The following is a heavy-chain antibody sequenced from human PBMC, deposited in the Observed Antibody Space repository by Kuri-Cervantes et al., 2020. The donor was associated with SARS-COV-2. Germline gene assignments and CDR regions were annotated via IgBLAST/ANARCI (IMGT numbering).Heavy chain of an antibody. V-gene: IGHV4-30-4*08. J-gene: IGHJ4*02. Sequence: SETLSLTCTVSGGSISSGDYYWSWIRQPPGKGLEWIGYIYYSGSTYYNPSLKSRVTISVDTSKNQFSLKLSSVTAADTAVYYCARRSGYDLDFDYCGQGTLVTVSS. CDR3: ARRSGYDLDFDY. D-gene: IGHD5-12*01. CDR2: IYYSGST. CDR1: GGSISSGDYY.